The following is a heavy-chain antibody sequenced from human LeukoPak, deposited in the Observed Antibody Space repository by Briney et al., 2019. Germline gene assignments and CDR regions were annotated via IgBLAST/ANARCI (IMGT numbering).Heavy chain of an antibody. CDR2: ISYDGSNK. CDR1: GFTFSSYA. Sequence: GGSLRLSCAASGFTFSSYAMSWVRQAPGKGLEWVAVISYDGSNKYYADSVKGRFTISRDNSKNTLYLQMNSLRAEDTAVYYCAKVAARRVGSRADYYYYGMDVWGQGTTVTVSS. CDR3: AKVAARRVGSRADYYYYGMDV. D-gene: IGHD6-6*01. V-gene: IGHV3-30*18. J-gene: IGHJ6*02.